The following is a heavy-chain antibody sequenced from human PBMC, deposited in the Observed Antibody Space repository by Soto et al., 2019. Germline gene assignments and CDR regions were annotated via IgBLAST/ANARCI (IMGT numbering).Heavy chain of an antibody. CDR2: ISFDGNIK. CDR1: GFTFSDYA. Sequence: QVQLVESGGGVVQPGRSLRLSCAASGFTFSDYAMHWVRHVPGQGLEWVAVISFDGNIKYDADSVKGRFTISRDNSKNTLFLQMNSLKGEDTAVYPCARAPRRYCTSLSCLGLYGLDVWGQGTTVTGSS. CDR3: ARAPRRYCTSLSCLGLYGLDV. V-gene: IGHV3-30-3*01. J-gene: IGHJ6*02. D-gene: IGHD2-8*01.